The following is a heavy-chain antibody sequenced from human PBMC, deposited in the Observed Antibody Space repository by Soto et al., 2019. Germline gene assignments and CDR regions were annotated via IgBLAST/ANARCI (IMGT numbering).Heavy chain of an antibody. CDR1: GFTFSSYW. CDR2: VHSDGSRI. V-gene: IGHV3-74*01. D-gene: IGHD5-12*01. J-gene: IGHJ4*02. Sequence: EVQLVESGGGLVQPGGSLRLSCAASGFTFSSYWMDWVRQAPGKGRVWVSRVHSDGSRISYADFVKGRFTIPTDNGKNTLSLQMNSLTAEDTAVYYCASLSGNGGYWGQGTLVTVSS. CDR3: ASLSGNGGY.